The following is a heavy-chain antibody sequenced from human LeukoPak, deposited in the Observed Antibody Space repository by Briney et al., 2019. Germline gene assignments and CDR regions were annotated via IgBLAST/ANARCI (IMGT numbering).Heavy chain of an antibody. J-gene: IGHJ4*02. V-gene: IGHV4-59*12. CDR1: GGSISSYY. CDR3: ARGLTH. CDR2: ISYSGST. D-gene: IGHD3/OR15-3a*01. Sequence: SETLSLTCSVSGGSISSYYWSWIRQPPGKGLEWIGYISYSGSTKYNPSLKSRVTISVDTSKNQFSLKVSSVTAADTGVYYCARGLTHWGQGTLVTVSS.